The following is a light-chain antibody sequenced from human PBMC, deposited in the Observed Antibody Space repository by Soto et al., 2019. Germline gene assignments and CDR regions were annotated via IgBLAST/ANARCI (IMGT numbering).Light chain of an antibody. CDR2: DVS. CDR1: SSDVGGYNY. J-gene: IGLJ2*01. V-gene: IGLV2-14*01. CDR3: SSYTSSGTPGV. Sequence: QSALTQPASVSGSPRQSITISCTGTSSDVGGYNYVSWYQQHPGKAPKLMIYDVSNRPSGVSNRLSGSKSGNTATLTVSGLQAEDEADYDCSSYTSSGTPGVFGGGTKVT.